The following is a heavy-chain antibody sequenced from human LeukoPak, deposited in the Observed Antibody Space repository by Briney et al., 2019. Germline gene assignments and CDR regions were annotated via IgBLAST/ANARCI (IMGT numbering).Heavy chain of an antibody. CDR1: GGSFSGYY. V-gene: IGHV4-34*01. D-gene: IGHD6-13*01. Sequence: PSETLSLTCAVYGGSFSGYYWSWIRQPPGKGLEWIGEINHSGSTNYNPSLKSRVTISVDTSKNQFSLKLSSVTAADTAVYYCARGLQKNPMAAAGKDNWFDPWGQGNLVTVSS. CDR2: INHSGST. J-gene: IGHJ5*02. CDR3: ARGLQKNPMAAAGKDNWFDP.